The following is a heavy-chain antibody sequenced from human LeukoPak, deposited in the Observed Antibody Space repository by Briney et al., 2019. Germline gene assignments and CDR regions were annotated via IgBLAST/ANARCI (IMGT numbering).Heavy chain of an antibody. J-gene: IGHJ3*02. CDR2: ISSSGSYI. Sequence: GGSLRLSCAASEFTFSSYSMNWVRQAPGKGLEWVSSISSSGSYIYYADSMKGRFTISRDNSKNSLYLQMNSLRAEDTAVYYCARAPQGIQLLGAFDIWGQGTMVTVSS. CDR3: ARAPQGIQLLGAFDI. D-gene: IGHD5-18*01. V-gene: IGHV3-21*01. CDR1: EFTFSSYS.